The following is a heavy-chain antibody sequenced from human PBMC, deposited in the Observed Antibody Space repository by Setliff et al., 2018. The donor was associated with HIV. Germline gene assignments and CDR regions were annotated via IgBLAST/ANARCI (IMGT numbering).Heavy chain of an antibody. CDR1: GGSISRSFYY. D-gene: IGHD3-16*01. CDR2: IYYSGST. V-gene: IGHV4-39*07. J-gene: IGHJ4*02. CDR3: ARGTLYYDYVWGTPFPFDY. Sequence: LSLTCSVSGGSISRSFYYWGWLRQPPGKGLEWIGSIYYSGSTNYNPSLKSRVTISVVTSKNQFSLKLSSVTAADTAVYYCARGTLYYDYVWGTPFPFDYWGQGTLVTVS.